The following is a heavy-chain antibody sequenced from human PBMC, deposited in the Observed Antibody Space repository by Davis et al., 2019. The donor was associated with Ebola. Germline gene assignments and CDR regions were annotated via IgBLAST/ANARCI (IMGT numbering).Heavy chain of an antibody. D-gene: IGHD6-13*01. CDR2: IYSGGST. CDR3: ASEGSSSWYYFDY. CDR1: GFTVSSNY. J-gene: IGHJ4*02. V-gene: IGHV3-53*01. Sequence: GGSLRLSCAASGFTVSSNYMSWVRQAPGKGLEWVSVIYSGGSTYYADSVKGRFTISRHNSKNTLYLQMNSLRAEDTAVYYCASEGSSSWYYFDYWGQGTLVTVSS.